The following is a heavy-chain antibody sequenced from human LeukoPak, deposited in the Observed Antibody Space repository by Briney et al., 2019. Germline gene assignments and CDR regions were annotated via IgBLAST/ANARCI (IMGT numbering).Heavy chain of an antibody. Sequence: ASVKVSCTASGSTFTSYYMHWVRQAAGQGVEGMGIINPCGGSTSYAQKYQGRVTMTRDKSTSTVYMELSSLRSEDTAVYYCARDVLLWFGELSGVNWFDPWGQGTLVTVSS. CDR2: INPCGGST. V-gene: IGHV1-46*01. CDR1: GSTFTSYY. CDR3: ARDVLLWFGELSGVNWFDP. D-gene: IGHD3-10*01. J-gene: IGHJ5*02.